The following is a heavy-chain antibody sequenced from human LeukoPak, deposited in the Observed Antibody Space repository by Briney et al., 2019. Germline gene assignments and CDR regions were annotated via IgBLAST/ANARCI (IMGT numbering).Heavy chain of an antibody. D-gene: IGHD5-18*01. CDR3: ARGSGYSYGVYYYGMDV. CDR2: IKQDGSEK. CDR1: GFTFSSYW. Sequence: PGGSLRLSCAASGFTFSSYWMSWVRQAPGKGLEWVANIKQDGSEKYYVDSVKGRFTISRDNAKNSLYLQMNSLRAEDTAVYYCARGSGYSYGVYYYGMDVWGQGTTVTVSS. J-gene: IGHJ6*02. V-gene: IGHV3-7*01.